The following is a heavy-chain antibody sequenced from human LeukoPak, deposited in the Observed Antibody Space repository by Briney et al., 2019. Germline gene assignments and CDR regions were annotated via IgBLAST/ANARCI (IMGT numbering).Heavy chain of an antibody. Sequence: GGSLRLSCAASGFTFSSYWMSWVRQAPGKGLEWVANIKQDGSEKYYVDSVKGRFTISRDNAKNSLYLQMNSLRAEDTAVYYCARGPSYYGTFQWDYYYGMDVWGQGTTVTVSS. J-gene: IGHJ6*02. D-gene: IGHD3-10*01. CDR2: IKQDGSEK. V-gene: IGHV3-7*01. CDR1: GFTFSSYW. CDR3: ARGPSYYGTFQWDYYYGMDV.